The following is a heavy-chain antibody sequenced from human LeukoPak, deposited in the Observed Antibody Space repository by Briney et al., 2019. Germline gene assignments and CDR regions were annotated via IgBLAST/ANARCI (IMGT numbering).Heavy chain of an antibody. V-gene: IGHV4-38-2*01. CDR3: ARRAWGYFDY. CDR2: IYHSGST. CDR1: GYSISSGYY. J-gene: IGHJ4*02. D-gene: IGHD3-16*01. Sequence: SETLSLTCAVSGYSISSGYYWGWIRQPPGKGLEWIGSIYHSGSTYYNPSLKSRVTISVDTPKNQFSLKLSSVTAADTAVYYCARRAWGYFDYWGQGTLVTVSS.